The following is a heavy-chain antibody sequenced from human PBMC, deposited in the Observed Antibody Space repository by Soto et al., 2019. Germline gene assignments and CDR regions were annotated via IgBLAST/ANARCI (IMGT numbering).Heavy chain of an antibody. D-gene: IGHD6-6*01. J-gene: IGHJ6*02. V-gene: IGHV3-30-3*01. Sequence: QVQLVESGGGVVQPGRSLGLSCAASGFTFSRYVMHWVRQAPGKGLEWVALISSDGSSEYYADSVRGRFTISRDTSTNTLYLQMNSLRVEETALYFCARARSPDYNSYALKAWGQGTTVTVSS. CDR3: ARARSPDYNSYALKA. CDR1: GFTFSRYV. CDR2: ISSDGSSE.